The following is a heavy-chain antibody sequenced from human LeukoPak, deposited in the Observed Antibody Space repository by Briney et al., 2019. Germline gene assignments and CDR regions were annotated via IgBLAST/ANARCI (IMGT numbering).Heavy chain of an antibody. D-gene: IGHD2-2*01. CDR3: AKDGVVVVATSVYYYYYGMDV. J-gene: IGHJ6*02. CDR2: IIPILNIT. Sequence: GSSLKVSCKASGGTFSSYTISWGRQAPGQGLEWMGRIIPILNITDYAQNFQGRVTLTADKSTSTAYMELSTLRSEDTAVYYCAKDGVVVVATSVYYYYYGMDVWGQGTTVTVSS. CDR1: GGTFSSYT. V-gene: IGHV1-69*02.